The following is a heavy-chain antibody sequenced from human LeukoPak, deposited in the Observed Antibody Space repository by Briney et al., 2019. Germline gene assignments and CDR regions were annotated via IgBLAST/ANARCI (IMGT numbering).Heavy chain of an antibody. CDR2: IYTSGST. V-gene: IGHV4-61*02. D-gene: IGHD3-10*01. CDR1: GGSISSGSYY. CDR3: AREVSITMVRGVIIFDY. J-gene: IGHJ4*02. Sequence: KTSETLSLTCTVSGGSISSGSYYWSWIRQPAGKGLEWIGRIYTSGSTNYNPSLKSRVTISVDTPKNQFSLKLSSVTAADTAVYYCAREVSITMVRGVIIFDYWGQGTLVTVSS.